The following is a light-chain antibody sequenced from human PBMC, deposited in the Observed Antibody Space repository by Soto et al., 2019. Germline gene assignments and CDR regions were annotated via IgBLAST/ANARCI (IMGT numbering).Light chain of an antibody. CDR3: QQYYSTRYT. CDR1: QXXXXXSXNXXX. Sequence: GXXXTIXXXXSQXXXXXSXNXXXLAWYQQKPGQPPKLLIYWASTRESGVPXRXXGXXXXXXXXLTISSLQAEDVAVYYCQQYYSTRYTFGQGTKL. CDR2: WAS. J-gene: IGKJ2*01. V-gene: IGKV4-1*01.